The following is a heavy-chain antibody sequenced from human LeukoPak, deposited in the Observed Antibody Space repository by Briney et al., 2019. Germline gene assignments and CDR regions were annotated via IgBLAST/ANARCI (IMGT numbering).Heavy chain of an antibody. Sequence: SETLSLTCTVSGGSVSSYYWSWIRQPPGKGLEWIGYIYYSGSTNYNPSLKSRVTISVDTSKNQFSLKLSSVTAADTAVYYCARDGHRLTYYDILTGFNWFDPWGQGTLVTVSS. CDR1: GGSVSSYY. CDR2: IYYSGST. CDR3: ARDGHRLTYYDILTGFNWFDP. J-gene: IGHJ5*02. D-gene: IGHD3-9*01. V-gene: IGHV4-59*02.